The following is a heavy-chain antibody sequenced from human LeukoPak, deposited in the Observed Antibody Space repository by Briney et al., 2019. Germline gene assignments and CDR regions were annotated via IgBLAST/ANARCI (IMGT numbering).Heavy chain of an antibody. D-gene: IGHD3-16*01. V-gene: IGHV3-30*02. J-gene: IGHJ4*02. CDR1: GFIFSTYC. Sequence: GGSLRLSCAASGFIFSTYCMYWVRQAPGKGLEWVAFIRHDGSIKNYADSVKGRSTISRDNSKNTLYLQMNSLRAEHTAVYYCAKDSLADIDYWGQGTLVTVSS. CDR3: AKDSLADIDY. CDR2: IRHDGSIK.